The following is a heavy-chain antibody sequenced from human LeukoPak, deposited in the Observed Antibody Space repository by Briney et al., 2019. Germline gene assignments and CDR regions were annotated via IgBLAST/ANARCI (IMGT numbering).Heavy chain of an antibody. Sequence: GASVKVSCKASGYTFTNYDTNWVRQATGQGLEWMGWMNPNSGNTDYAQKFQGRVTMTRNTSISTAYMELSSLVSEDTAVYYCARGTGSWLRLTRWFDPWGQGTLVTVSS. D-gene: IGHD5-12*01. CDR2: MNPNSGNT. V-gene: IGHV1-8*01. J-gene: IGHJ5*02. CDR1: GYTFTNYD. CDR3: ARGTGSWLRLTRWFDP.